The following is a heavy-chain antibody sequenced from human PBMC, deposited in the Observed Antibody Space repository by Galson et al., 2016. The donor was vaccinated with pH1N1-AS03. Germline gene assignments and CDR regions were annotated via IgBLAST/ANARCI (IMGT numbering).Heavy chain of an antibody. CDR3: ARDPRGPCTSATCATSYYFGMDV. CDR1: EYIFTGFY. Sequence: SVKVSCKASEYIFTGFYVHWVRQAPGQGLEWMGWINTDSGVTNYAQKFDAWVTMTRDTSVSTAYMELYGLKSDDTAVYYCARDPRGPCTSATCATSYYFGMDVWGQGTTVIVSS. CDR2: INTDSGVT. D-gene: IGHD2-2*01. J-gene: IGHJ6*02. V-gene: IGHV1-2*04.